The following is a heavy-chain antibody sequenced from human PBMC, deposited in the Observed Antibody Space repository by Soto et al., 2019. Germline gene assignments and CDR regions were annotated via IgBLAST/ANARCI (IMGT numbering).Heavy chain of an antibody. CDR3: ARHPPGYNSKMGFVP. D-gene: IGHD6-13*01. Sequence: SGGSLRVSCAASGFTFSSFWLLWGRQPPGKGLVWVSHINSDGSSTTYADSVKGRFTISRDNAKNTLFLQMNSLRAEDTAVYYCARHPPGYNSKMGFVPWGQAPL. V-gene: IGHV3-74*01. CDR1: GFTFSSFW. CDR2: INSDGSST. J-gene: IGHJ5*02.